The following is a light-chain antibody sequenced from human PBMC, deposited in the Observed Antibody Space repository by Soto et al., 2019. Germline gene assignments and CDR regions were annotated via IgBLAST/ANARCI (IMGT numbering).Light chain of an antibody. CDR2: EVN. CDR1: SSDIGSYNR. Sequence: QPALTQPASVSGSPGQSITISCTGTSSDIGSYNRVSWYQQPPGTAPKLIIYEVNNRPSGVPDRFSGSKSGNTASLTISGLQAEDEADYYCNSFTTSSTDVFGTGTKVTVL. V-gene: IGLV2-18*02. J-gene: IGLJ1*01. CDR3: NSFTTSSTDV.